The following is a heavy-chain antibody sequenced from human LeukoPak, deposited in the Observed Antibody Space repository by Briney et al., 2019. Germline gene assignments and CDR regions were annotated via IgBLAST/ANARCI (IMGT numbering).Heavy chain of an antibody. J-gene: IGHJ4*02. CDR2: ISGGSAYK. D-gene: IGHD4-17*01. V-gene: IGHV3-21*01. CDR3: ANNDYGDDGIES. Sequence: PGGSLRLSCAASGFTFSSYSMTWVRQAPGKGLEWVSPISGGSAYKFYADSVKGRFTISRDNAKNSLYLQMNSLRTEDTAVYYCANNDYGDDGIESWGQGTPVTVSP. CDR1: GFTFSSYS.